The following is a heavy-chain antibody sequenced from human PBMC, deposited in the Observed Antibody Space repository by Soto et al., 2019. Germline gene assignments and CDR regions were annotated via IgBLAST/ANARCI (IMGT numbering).Heavy chain of an antibody. CDR2: ISAYNGNT. CDR3: ARSPQATIFGVVIPEFDY. J-gene: IGHJ4*02. CDR1: GYTFTSYG. D-gene: IGHD3-3*01. Sequence: QVQLVQSGAEVKKPGASVKVSCKASGYTFTSYGISWVRQAPGQGLEWMGWISAYNGNTNYAQKLQGRVTMTTDTPTSTAYMERRSLRSDDTAVYYCARSPQATIFGVVIPEFDYWGQGTLVTVSS. V-gene: IGHV1-18*01.